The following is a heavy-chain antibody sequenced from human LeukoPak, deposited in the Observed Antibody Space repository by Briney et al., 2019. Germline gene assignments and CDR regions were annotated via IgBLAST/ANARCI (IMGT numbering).Heavy chain of an antibody. J-gene: IGHJ4*02. Sequence: PGGSLRLSCAASGFTFSSYAMHWVRQAPGKGLEWVAVISYDGSNKYYADSVKGRFTISRDNSKDTLYLQMNSLRAEDTAVYYCARDLGDSSGWEIGYFDYWGQGTLVTVSS. CDR2: ISYDGSNK. CDR3: ARDLGDSSGWEIGYFDY. D-gene: IGHD6-19*01. CDR1: GFTFSSYA. V-gene: IGHV3-30-3*01.